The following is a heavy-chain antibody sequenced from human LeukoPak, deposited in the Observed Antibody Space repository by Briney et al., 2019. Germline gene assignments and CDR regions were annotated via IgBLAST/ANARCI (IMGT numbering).Heavy chain of an antibody. D-gene: IGHD3-22*01. Sequence: GGSLRLSCAASGFTFNNYAMSWVRQAPGKGLEWVSAIGGSGGLTYYADSVKGRFTISRDNSKNTLFLQMNSLRAEDTAVYYCAKAEYYYDSSIDYWGQGTLVTVSS. CDR1: GFTFNNYA. CDR2: IGGSGGLT. V-gene: IGHV3-23*01. CDR3: AKAEYYYDSSIDY. J-gene: IGHJ4*02.